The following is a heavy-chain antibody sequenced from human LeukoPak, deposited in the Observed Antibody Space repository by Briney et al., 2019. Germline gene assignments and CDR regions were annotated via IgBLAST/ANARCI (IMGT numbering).Heavy chain of an antibody. V-gene: IGHV4-4*02. Sequence: SETLSLTCAVSGGSISSSNWWSWVRPPPGKGLEWIGEIYHSGSTNYNPSLKSRVTISVDTSKNQFSLKLSSVTAADTAVYYCASLSDGYNYEGYFDYWGQGTLVTVSS. D-gene: IGHD5-24*01. CDR1: GGSISSSNW. J-gene: IGHJ4*02. CDR2: IYHSGST. CDR3: ASLSDGYNYEGYFDY.